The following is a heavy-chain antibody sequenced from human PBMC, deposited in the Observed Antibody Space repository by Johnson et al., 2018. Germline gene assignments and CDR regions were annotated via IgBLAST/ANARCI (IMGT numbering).Heavy chain of an antibody. D-gene: IGHD4-11*01. CDR3: PRHRPVPASSVHSNYGDDAFDI. Sequence: EVQLVESGAEVKKPGESLKISCKGSGYSFTSYWIGWVRQMPGKGLEWMGIIYLGDSDTRYSPSFHGQVTITADKSISTADLQWSSLKASDTARYYCPRHRPVPASSVHSNYGDDAFDIWGQGTMVTVSS. CDR2: IYLGDSDT. J-gene: IGHJ3*02. CDR1: GYSFTSYW. V-gene: IGHV5-51*01.